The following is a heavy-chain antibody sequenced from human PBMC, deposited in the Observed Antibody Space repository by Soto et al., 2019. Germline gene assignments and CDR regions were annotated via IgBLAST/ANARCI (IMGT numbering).Heavy chain of an antibody. CDR3: ARDSSLHPYYYYYYMDV. V-gene: IGHV3-7*01. CDR1: GFTFSSYW. Sequence: EVQLVESGGGLVQPGGSLRLSCAASGFTFSSYWMSWVRQAPGKGLEWVANIKQDGSEKYYVDSVKGRFTISRDNAKNSLYLQMNSLRAEDTAVYYCARDSSLHPYYYYYYMDVWCKGTTVTVSS. J-gene: IGHJ6*03. CDR2: IKQDGSEK.